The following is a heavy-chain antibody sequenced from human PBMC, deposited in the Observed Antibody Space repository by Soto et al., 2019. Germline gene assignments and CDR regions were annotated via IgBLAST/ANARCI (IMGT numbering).Heavy chain of an antibody. J-gene: IGHJ6*02. D-gene: IGHD3-22*01. CDR1: GFTFTSSA. CDR3: AAGRDYYDSSGYYQDGMDV. V-gene: IGHV1-58*01. CDR2: IVVGSGNT. Sequence: ASVKVSCKASGFTFTSSAVQWVRQARGQRLEWIGWIVVGSGNTNYAQKFQEGVTITRDMSTSTAYMELSSLRSEDTAVYYCAAGRDYYDSSGYYQDGMDVWGQGTTVTVSS.